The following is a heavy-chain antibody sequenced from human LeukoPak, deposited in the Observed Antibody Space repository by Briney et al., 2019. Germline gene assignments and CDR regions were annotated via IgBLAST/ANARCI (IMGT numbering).Heavy chain of an antibody. V-gene: IGHV1-18*01. CDR2: VSAYNGNT. Sequence: GASVKVSCKASGYTFTSYGISWVRQAPGQGLEWMGWVSAYNGNTNYAQKLQGRVTMTRNTSISTAYMELSSLRSEDTAVYYCARSSNSRFDYWGQGTLVTVSS. D-gene: IGHD6-6*01. J-gene: IGHJ4*02. CDR1: GYTFTSYG. CDR3: ARSSNSRFDY.